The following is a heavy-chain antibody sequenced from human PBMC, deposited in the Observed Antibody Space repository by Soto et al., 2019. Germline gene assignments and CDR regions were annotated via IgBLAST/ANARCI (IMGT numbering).Heavy chain of an antibody. V-gene: IGHV3-23*01. J-gene: IGHJ4*02. Sequence: SLRLSCAASGFTFSTYAMSWVRQAPGKGLEWVSGISGSGGSTYYADSVKGRFTISRDNSKNTLYLQMNSLRAEDTAVYYCAKGAHTIGYYFDYWGQGTLVTVSS. CDR3: AKGAHTIGYYFDY. D-gene: IGHD3-10*01. CDR1: GFTFSTYA. CDR2: ISGSGGST.